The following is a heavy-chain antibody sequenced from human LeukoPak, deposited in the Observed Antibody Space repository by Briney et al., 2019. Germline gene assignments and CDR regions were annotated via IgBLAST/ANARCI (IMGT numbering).Heavy chain of an antibody. CDR3: ARDTLLVLYYFDY. CDR2: ISYDGSNK. D-gene: IGHD2-8*02. Sequence: GGSLRLSCAASGFTFSSYAMHWVRQAPGKGLEWVAVISYDGSNKYYADSVKGRFTISRDNSKNTLYLQMNSLRAEDTAMYYCARDTLLVLYYFDYWGQGTLVTVSS. V-gene: IGHV3-30-3*01. CDR1: GFTFSSYA. J-gene: IGHJ4*02.